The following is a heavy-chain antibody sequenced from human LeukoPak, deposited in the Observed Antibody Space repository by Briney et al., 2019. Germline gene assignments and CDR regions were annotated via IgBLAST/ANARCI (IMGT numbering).Heavy chain of an antibody. CDR3: AKGYCSSTSCYGSYYYYGMDV. CDR1: GFTVSSNY. CDR2: IYSGGST. D-gene: IGHD2-2*01. V-gene: IGHV3-66*01. Sequence: GGSLRLSCAAPGFTVSSNYMTWVRQAPGKGLEWVSLIYSGGSTYYADSVKGRFTISRENSKNTLYLQMNSLRAEDTAVYYCAKGYCSSTSCYGSYYYYGMDVWGQGTPVTVSS. J-gene: IGHJ6*02.